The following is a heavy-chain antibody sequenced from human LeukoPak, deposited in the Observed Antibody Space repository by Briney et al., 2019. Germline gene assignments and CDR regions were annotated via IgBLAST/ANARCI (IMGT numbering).Heavy chain of an antibody. Sequence: SETLSLTCTVSGVSISSSRYYWGWIRQSPGKGLEWIGSIFYSGNTYYNPSLQSRVTISVDTSKNQFSLKLSSVTAADTAVYYCARAADYYDSGGYSNAFDIWGQGTMVTVSS. CDR3: ARAADYYDSGGYSNAFDI. CDR1: GVSISSSRYY. D-gene: IGHD3-22*01. V-gene: IGHV4-39*07. J-gene: IGHJ3*02. CDR2: IFYSGNT.